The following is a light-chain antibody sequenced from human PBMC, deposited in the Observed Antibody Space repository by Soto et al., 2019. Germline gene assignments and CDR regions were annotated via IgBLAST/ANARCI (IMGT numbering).Light chain of an antibody. V-gene: IGKV3-15*01. CDR3: QHYNNWPPYS. CDR1: RDVSTN. J-gene: IGKJ2*03. Sequence: ETVMTQSPDTLSVSPGESATLSCRASRDVSTNLAWFQQKPGQTPRLVLYGASKRATGIPARFSGSGSGTHFTLTISSFQSEDFGVYYCQHYNNWPPYSFGQGTKVEIK. CDR2: GAS.